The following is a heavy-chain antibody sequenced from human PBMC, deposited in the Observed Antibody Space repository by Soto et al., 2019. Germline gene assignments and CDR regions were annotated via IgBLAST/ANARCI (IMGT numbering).Heavy chain of an antibody. CDR1: GFTFSSYA. V-gene: IGHV3-23*01. CDR3: AKFRKVGSEFDY. D-gene: IGHD3-10*01. Sequence: PGGSLRLSCAASGFTFSSYAMSWVRQAPGKGLEWVSAISGSGGSTYYADSVKGPFTISRDNSKNTLYLQMNSLRAEDTAVYYCAKFRKVGSEFDYWGQGTLVTVSS. CDR2: ISGSGGST. J-gene: IGHJ4*02.